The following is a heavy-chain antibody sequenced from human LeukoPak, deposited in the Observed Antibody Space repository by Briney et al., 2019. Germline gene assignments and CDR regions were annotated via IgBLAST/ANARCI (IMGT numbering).Heavy chain of an antibody. D-gene: IGHD2-2*01. CDR3: ARVGDQYCSSTSCYAWFDP. Sequence: SETLSLTCTVSGGSISSSSYYWGWIRQPPGKGLEWIGSIYYSGSTYYNPSLKSRVTISVDTSKNQFSLKLSSVTAADTAVYYCARVGDQYCSSTSCYAWFDPWGQGTLVTVSS. J-gene: IGHJ5*02. CDR2: IYYSGST. CDR1: GGSISSSSYY. V-gene: IGHV4-39*07.